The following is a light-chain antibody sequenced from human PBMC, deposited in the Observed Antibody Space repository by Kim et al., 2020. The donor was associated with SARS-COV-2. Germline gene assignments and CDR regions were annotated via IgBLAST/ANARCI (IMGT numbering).Light chain of an antibody. CDR2: DAS. J-gene: IGKJ4*01. V-gene: IGKV3-11*01. Sequence: PGERATLSGRASQSVSSYLAWYQQKPGQAPRLLIYDASNRATGIPARFSGSGSGTDFTLTISSLEPEDVAVYYCQQRSNWPPALTFGGGTKVDIK. CDR1: QSVSSY. CDR3: QQRSNWPPALT.